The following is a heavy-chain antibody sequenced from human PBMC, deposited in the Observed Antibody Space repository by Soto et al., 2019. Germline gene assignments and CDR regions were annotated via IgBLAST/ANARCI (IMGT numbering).Heavy chain of an antibody. J-gene: IGHJ4*02. CDR1: GGTFSSYA. CDR2: IIPILGIA. D-gene: IGHD6-13*01. Sequence: ASVKVSCKASGGTFSSYAISWVRQAPGQGLEWMGGIIPILGIANYAQKFQGRVTITADKSTSTAYMELSSLRSEDTAVYYCARANSSSWYWASVDRREEGVVDYWGQGTLVTVSS. CDR3: ARANSSSWYWASVDRREEGVVDY. V-gene: IGHV1-69*10.